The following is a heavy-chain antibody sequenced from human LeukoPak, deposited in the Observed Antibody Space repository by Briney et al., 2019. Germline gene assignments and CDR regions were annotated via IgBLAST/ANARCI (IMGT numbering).Heavy chain of an antibody. CDR2: IYTSGST. V-gene: IGHV4-61*02. CDR1: GGSISSGSYY. J-gene: IGHJ5*02. CDR3: ARSASVVVAASNWFDP. D-gene: IGHD2-15*01. Sequence: PSEALSLTCTVSGGSISSGSYYGSWIRQPAGKGLEWIGRIYTSGSTNYNPSLKSRVTISVDTSKNQFSLKLSSVTAADTAVYYCARSASVVVAASNWFDPWGQGTLVTVSS.